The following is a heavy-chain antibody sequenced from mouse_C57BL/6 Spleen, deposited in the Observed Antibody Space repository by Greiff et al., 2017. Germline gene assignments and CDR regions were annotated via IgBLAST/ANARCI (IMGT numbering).Heavy chain of an antibody. CDR3: ATRDNYKVFFDY. CDR1: GFTFSDYY. V-gene: IGHV5-16*01. CDR2: INYDGSST. D-gene: IGHD1-3*01. Sequence: EVKLVESEGGLVQPGSSMKLSCTASGFTFSDYYMAWVRQVPEKSLEWVANINYDGSSTYYLDSLKSRFIISRDNAKNILYLQMSSLKSEDTATYYCATRDNYKVFFDYWRQRTSLTVFS. J-gene: IGHJ2*02.